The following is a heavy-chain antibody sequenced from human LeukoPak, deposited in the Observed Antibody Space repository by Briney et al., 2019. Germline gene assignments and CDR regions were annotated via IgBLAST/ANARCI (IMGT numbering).Heavy chain of an antibody. D-gene: IGHD3-3*01. CDR3: ARQGLLRFSTSADQNYGMDV. J-gene: IGHJ6*02. V-gene: IGHV1-8*01. CDR1: GYTFTSYD. Sequence: GASVKVSCKASGYTFTSYDINWVRQATGQGLEWMGWMNPNSGNTGYAQKFQGRVTMTRNTSISTAYMELSSLRSEDTAVYYCARQGLLRFSTSADQNYGMDVWGQGTTVTVSS. CDR2: MNPNSGNT.